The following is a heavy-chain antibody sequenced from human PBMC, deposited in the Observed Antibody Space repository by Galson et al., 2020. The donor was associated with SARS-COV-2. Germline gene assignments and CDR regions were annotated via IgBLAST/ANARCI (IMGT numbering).Heavy chain of an antibody. CDR1: GFTFSSYG. Sequence: GGSLRLSCAASGFTFSSYGMLWVRQAPGKGLEWVAVISYDGSNKYYADSVKGRFTISRDNSKNTLYLQMNSLRAEDTAVYYCAKGGGSYYLYYFDYWGQGTLVTVSS. CDR3: AKGGGSYYLYYFDY. V-gene: IGHV3-30*18. J-gene: IGHJ4*02. CDR2: ISYDGSNK. D-gene: IGHD1-26*01.